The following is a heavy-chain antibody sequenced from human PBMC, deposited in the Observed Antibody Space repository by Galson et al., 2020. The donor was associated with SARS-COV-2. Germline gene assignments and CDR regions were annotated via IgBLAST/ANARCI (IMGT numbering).Heavy chain of an antibody. CDR2: FDPEDGET. J-gene: IGHJ5*02. D-gene: IGHD2-2*02. CDR3: ATSPAYVTAAIPGYNWFDP. Sequence: ASVKVSCKVSGYTLTELSMHWVRQAPGKGLEWMGGFDPEDGETIYAQKFQGRVTMTEDTSTDTAYMELSSLRSEDTAGYYCATSPAYVTAAIPGYNWFDPGGQGTLVTVSS. V-gene: IGHV1-24*01. CDR1: GYTLTELS.